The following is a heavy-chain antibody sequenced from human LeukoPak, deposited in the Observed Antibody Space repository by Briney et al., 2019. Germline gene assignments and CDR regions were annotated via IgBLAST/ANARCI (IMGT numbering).Heavy chain of an antibody. CDR1: GFSFINYA. V-gene: IGHV3-30*01. CDR3: ARDQGHSGTCLWGFDY. Sequence: GGSLRLSCAASGFSFINYAMHWVRQAPGKGLEWVALIAYDGNIKYYADSVKGRVTISRDNSKNTLYLQMNNLRAEDTAVYYCARDQGHSGTCLWGFDYWGQGTLVTVSS. CDR2: IAYDGNIK. J-gene: IGHJ4*02. D-gene: IGHD1-26*01.